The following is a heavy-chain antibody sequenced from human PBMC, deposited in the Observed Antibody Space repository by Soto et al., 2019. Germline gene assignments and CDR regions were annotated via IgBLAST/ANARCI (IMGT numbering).Heavy chain of an antibody. V-gene: IGHV1-3*01. CDR3: ARDRCSGGSCYSSWFDP. D-gene: IGHD2-15*01. J-gene: IGHJ5*02. CDR2: INAGNGNT. Sequence: ASVKVSCKASGYTFTSYSLHWVRQAPGQSLEWMGWINAGNGNTKYSQKFQGRVTITRDTSASTAYMELSSLKSEDTAVYYCARDRCSGGSCYSSWFDPWGQGTLVTVSS. CDR1: GYTFTSYS.